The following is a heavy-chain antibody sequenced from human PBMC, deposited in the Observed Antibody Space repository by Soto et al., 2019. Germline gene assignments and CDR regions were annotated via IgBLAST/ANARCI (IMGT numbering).Heavy chain of an antibody. V-gene: IGHV5-10-1*01. CDR2: IDPSDSYT. Sequence: GESLKISCKGSGYSFTSYWISWVRQMPGKGLEWMGRIDPSDSYTNYSPSFQGHVTISADKSISTAYLQWSSLKASDTAMYYCATGVIAAAGLDCWGQGTLVTVSS. CDR3: ATGVIAAAGLDC. CDR1: GYSFTSYW. J-gene: IGHJ4*02. D-gene: IGHD6-13*01.